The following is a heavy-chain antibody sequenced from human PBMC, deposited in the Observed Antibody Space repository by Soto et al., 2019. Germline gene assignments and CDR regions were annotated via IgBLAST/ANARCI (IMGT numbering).Heavy chain of an antibody. Sequence: QVQLVESGGGVVQPGRSLRLSCAASGFTFSSYAMHWVRQAPGKGLEWVAVISYDGSNKYYADSVKGRFTISRDNSKNTLYLQMNSLSAEDTAVYYCARDGRYFDWLVGGTALDYSGQGTLVTVSS. CDR1: GFTFSSYA. CDR3: ARDGRYFDWLVGGTALDY. J-gene: IGHJ4*02. D-gene: IGHD3-9*01. CDR2: ISYDGSNK. V-gene: IGHV3-30-3*01.